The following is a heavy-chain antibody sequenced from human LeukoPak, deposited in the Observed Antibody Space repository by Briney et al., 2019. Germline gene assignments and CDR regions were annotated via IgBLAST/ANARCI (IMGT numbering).Heavy chain of an antibody. CDR3: ARDNEDYDFWSGYYEIRFDP. Sequence: GGSLRLSCAASGFTSSDYWLSWVRQAPGEGLEWVANIKQDGSEKYYVDSVKGRFTISRDNAKNSLYLEMNSLRAEDAAVYYCARDNEDYDFWSGYYEIRFDPWGQGTLVTVSS. J-gene: IGHJ5*02. CDR1: GFTSSDYW. CDR2: IKQDGSEK. V-gene: IGHV3-7*01. D-gene: IGHD3-3*01.